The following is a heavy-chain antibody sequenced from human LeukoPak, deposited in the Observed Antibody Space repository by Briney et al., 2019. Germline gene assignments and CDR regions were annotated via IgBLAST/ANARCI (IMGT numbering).Heavy chain of an antibody. Sequence: SETLSHTFTVSGGSISSSSYYWGWIRQPPGKGLEWIGSIYYSGSTYYNPSLKSRVTISVDTSKNQFSLKLSSVTAADTAVYYCARGLTFDYWGQGTLVTVSS. CDR3: ARGLTFDY. D-gene: IGHD3-9*01. J-gene: IGHJ4*02. CDR1: GGSISSSSYY. CDR2: IYYSGST. V-gene: IGHV4-39*07.